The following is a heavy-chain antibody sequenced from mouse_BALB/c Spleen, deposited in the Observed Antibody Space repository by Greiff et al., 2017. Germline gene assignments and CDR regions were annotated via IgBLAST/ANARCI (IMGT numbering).Heavy chain of an antibody. D-gene: IGHD1-1*01. CDR2: IDPSDSYT. Sequence: VQLQQSGAELVKPGASVKLSCKASGYTFTSYWMHWVKQRPGQGLEWIGEIDPSDSYTNYNQKFKGKATLTVDKSSSTAYMQLSSLTSEDSAVYYCARIYYYGSSYVWFAYWGQGTLVTVSA. CDR1: GYTFTSYW. CDR3: ARIYYYGSSYVWFAY. V-gene: IGHV1-69*02. J-gene: IGHJ3*01.